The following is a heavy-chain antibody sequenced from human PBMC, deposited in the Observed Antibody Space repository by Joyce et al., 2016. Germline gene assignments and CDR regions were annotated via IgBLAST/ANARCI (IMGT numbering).Heavy chain of an antibody. V-gene: IGHV3-53*01. Sequence: EVQLVESGGGLIQPGGSLRLSCAASWFTVSSDYMNWVRQAPGKGLKWVSVIYRGGNTYYANSVKGRFTSARDNSKNTLDLQMNSLRAEDTAVYYCARVMIDCSSTSCYPIFDPWGQGTLVTVSS. D-gene: IGHD2-2*01. CDR2: IYRGGNT. J-gene: IGHJ5*02. CDR1: WFTVSSDY. CDR3: ARVMIDCSSTSCYPIFDP.